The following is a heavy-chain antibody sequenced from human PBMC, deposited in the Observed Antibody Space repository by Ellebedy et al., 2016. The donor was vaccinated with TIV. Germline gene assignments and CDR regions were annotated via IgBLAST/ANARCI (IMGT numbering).Heavy chain of an antibody. Sequence: GESLKISCAASGFQFSDYTMHWVRHAPGKGLEWVSSIRSNSDNIYYADSLKGRFTVSRENAKNSLYLQIDRLTAGDTAVYYCAREVPLGIAVLDFDSWGQGTLVSVSS. CDR3: AREVPLGIAVLDFDS. CDR1: GFQFSDYT. J-gene: IGHJ4*02. CDR2: IRSNSDNI. D-gene: IGHD6-19*01. V-gene: IGHV3-21*01.